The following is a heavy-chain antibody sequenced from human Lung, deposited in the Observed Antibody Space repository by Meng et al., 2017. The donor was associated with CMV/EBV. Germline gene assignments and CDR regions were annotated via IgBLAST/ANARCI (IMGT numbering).Heavy chain of an antibody. Sequence: STPRSQMKVTCKAYGGTFSTYVISCVEQAPGQGLEWVEGITPIVDSANYAEKFQGRVRITADKFTTTVYMELSSLRSAETAVYYCASRSGSGSERYLIYYFDYWGQGTLVTVSS. CDR1: GGTFSTYV. D-gene: IGHD3-10*01. V-gene: IGHV1-69*06. J-gene: IGHJ4*02. CDR3: ASRSGSGSERYLIYYFDY. CDR2: ITPIVDSA.